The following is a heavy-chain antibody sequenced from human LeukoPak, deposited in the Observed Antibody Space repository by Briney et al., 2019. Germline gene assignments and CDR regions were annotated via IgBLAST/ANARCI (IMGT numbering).Heavy chain of an antibody. CDR2: ISASRGIT. V-gene: IGHV3-48*01. CDR3: VRGFLASGVVVYYYYYLDV. Sequence: QAGGSLRLSCAASGFNYSSYTMNWVRQAPGMGLEWLSYISASRGITYYADSVKGRFTISRDNAKNSLYLQMNSLRAEDTAVYYCVRGFLASGVVVYYYYYLDVWGKGTTVTVSS. D-gene: IGHD3-3*01. CDR1: GFNYSSYT. J-gene: IGHJ6*03.